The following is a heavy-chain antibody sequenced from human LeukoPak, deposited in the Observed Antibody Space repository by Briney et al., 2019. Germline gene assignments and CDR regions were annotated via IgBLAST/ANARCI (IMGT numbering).Heavy chain of an antibody. CDR2: INPNSGGT. CDR1: GYTFTSYY. V-gene: IGHV1-2*04. Sequence: ASVKVSCKASGYTFTSYYMHWVGQAPGQGLEWMGWINPNSGGTNYAQKFQGWVTMTRDTSISTAYMELSRLRSDDTAVYYCARYGFGELSSYGMDVWGKGTTVTVSS. D-gene: IGHD3-10*01. CDR3: ARYGFGELSSYGMDV. J-gene: IGHJ6*04.